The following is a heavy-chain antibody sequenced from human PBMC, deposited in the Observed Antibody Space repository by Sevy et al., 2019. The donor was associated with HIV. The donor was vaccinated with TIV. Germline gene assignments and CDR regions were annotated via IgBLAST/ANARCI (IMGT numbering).Heavy chain of an antibody. Sequence: GGSLRLSCTTSGFTFDDYAMSWFRQAPGKGLEWVAFITRNSYEAYGGKTDYGASVKGRFIISRDDYKSIAYLQMNSLKTEDTAVYYCTRGLATADTPEYYFDYWGQGTLVTVSS. CDR3: TRGLATADTPEYYFDY. J-gene: IGHJ4*02. V-gene: IGHV3-49*03. CDR2: ITRNSYEAYGGKT. D-gene: IGHD5-12*01. CDR1: GFTFDDYA.